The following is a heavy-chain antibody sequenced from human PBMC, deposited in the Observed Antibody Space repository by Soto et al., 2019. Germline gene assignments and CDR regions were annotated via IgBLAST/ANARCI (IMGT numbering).Heavy chain of an antibody. Sequence: SETLSLTCTVSGGSISSGGYYWSWIRQPPGKGLEWIGYIYYSGSTYYNPSLKSRVTISVDTSKNQFSLKLSSVTAADTAVYYGARSPSGGGWYNFDYWGQGTLVTVSS. CDR2: IYYSGST. CDR1: GGSISSGGYY. V-gene: IGHV4-31*03. J-gene: IGHJ4*02. CDR3: ARSPSGGGWYNFDY. D-gene: IGHD6-19*01.